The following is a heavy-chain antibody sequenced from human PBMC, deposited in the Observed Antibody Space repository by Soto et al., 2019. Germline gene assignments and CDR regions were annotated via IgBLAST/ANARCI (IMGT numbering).Heavy chain of an antibody. V-gene: IGHV3-30-3*01. Sequence: QVELVESGGGVVQPGRSLRLSCAVSGFTFSNYAMPWVRQAPGKGLEWVAVISYDGSNIYYADSVKGRFTIARDNSKNTLYLQMNRLRTEDTALYYCGGRYNGNSEAIDLWGQGTLVTVSS. CDR2: ISYDGSNI. J-gene: IGHJ5*02. CDR1: GFTFSNYA. CDR3: GGRYNGNSEAIDL. D-gene: IGHD4-17*01.